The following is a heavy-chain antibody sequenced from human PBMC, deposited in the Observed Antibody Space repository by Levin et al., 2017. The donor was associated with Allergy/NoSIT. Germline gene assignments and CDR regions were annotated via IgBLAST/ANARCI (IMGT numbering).Heavy chain of an antibody. Sequence: GSLRLSCAVYGGSFSGYYWSWIRQPPGKGLEWIGEINHSGSTNYNPSLKSRVTISVDTSKNQFSLKLSSVTAADTAVYYCARGWKLGTYYYGSGSYYFDYWGQGTLVTVSS. D-gene: IGHD3-10*01. V-gene: IGHV4-34*01. J-gene: IGHJ4*02. CDR2: INHSGST. CDR3: ARGWKLGTYYYGSGSYYFDY. CDR1: GGSFSGYY.